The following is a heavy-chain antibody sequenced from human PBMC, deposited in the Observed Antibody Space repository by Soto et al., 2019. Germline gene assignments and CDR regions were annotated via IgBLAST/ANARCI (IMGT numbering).Heavy chain of an antibody. D-gene: IGHD6-25*01. CDR1: GFTFGDYA. CDR3: TRLRLGSVEASDM. Sequence: PGGSLRLSCTVSGFTFGDYAMSWFRQAPGMGLEWVSLIRSKTYGGTTEYAASVRDRFIISRDDSKSIAYLQMNSLKTEDTAVYYCTRLRLGSVEASDMWGQGTMVTVSS. V-gene: IGHV3-49*03. CDR2: IRSKTYGGTT. J-gene: IGHJ3*02.